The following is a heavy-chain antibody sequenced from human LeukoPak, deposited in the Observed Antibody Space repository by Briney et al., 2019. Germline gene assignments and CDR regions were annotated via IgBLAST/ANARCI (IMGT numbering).Heavy chain of an antibody. CDR3: ARDGQLWFPLDY. CDR1: GGTFSSYA. V-gene: IGHV1-69*01. Sequence: SVKVSCKASGGTFSSYAISWVRQAPGQGLEWMGGIIPIFGTANYAQKFQGRVTITADESTSTAYMELSSLRSDDTAVYYCARDGQLWFPLDYWGQGTLVTVSP. D-gene: IGHD5-18*01. CDR2: IIPIFGTA. J-gene: IGHJ4*02.